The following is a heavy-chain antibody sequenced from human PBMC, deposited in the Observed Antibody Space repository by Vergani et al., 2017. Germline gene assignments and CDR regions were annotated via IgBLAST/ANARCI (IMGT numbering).Heavy chain of an antibody. Sequence: EVQLVESGGDLVQPGRSLRLSCTASGITFWKFGMHWVRQGPGKGLEWVSSISGNNDDVYYADSVKGRFTISRDNAKNSLYLDMSSLRAEDTAVYYCVRDVRVSRTWGQGTLVAVSS. V-gene: IGHV3-21*02. CDR2: ISGNNDDV. CDR1: GITFWKFG. J-gene: IGHJ3*01. CDR3: VRDVRVSRT.